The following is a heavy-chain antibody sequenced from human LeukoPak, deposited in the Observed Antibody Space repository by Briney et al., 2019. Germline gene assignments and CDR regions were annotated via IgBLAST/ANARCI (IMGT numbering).Heavy chain of an antibody. CDR1: GGSISSYY. Sequence: SETLSLTCTVSGGSISSYYWSWIRQPPGKGLEWIGYIYYSGSANYNPSLKSRVTISVDTSKNQFSLKLSSVTAADTAVYYCARATSWNWFDPWGQGTLVTVSS. CDR2: IYYSGSA. V-gene: IGHV4-59*01. J-gene: IGHJ5*02. D-gene: IGHD2-2*01. CDR3: ARATSWNWFDP.